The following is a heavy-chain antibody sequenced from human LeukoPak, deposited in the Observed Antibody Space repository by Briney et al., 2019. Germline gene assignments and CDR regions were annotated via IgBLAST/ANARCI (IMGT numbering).Heavy chain of an antibody. Sequence: SETLSLTCAVYGGSFSGYYWGWIRQPPGKGLEWIGEINHSGSTNHNPSLKSRVTISVDTSKNQFPLKLTSVTAADRAVYYCARGGPRYNWNGRNWFDPWGQGTLVTVSS. D-gene: IGHD1-1*01. CDR1: GGSFSGYY. J-gene: IGHJ5*02. CDR3: ARGGPRYNWNGRNWFDP. CDR2: INHSGST. V-gene: IGHV4-34*01.